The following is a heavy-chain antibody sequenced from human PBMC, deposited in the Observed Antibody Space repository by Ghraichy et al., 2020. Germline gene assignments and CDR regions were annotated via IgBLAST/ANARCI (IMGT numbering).Heavy chain of an antibody. Sequence: SETLSLTCTVSGGSISSSSYYWGWIRQPPGKGLEWIGSIYYSGSTYYNPSLKSRVTISVDTSKNQFSLKLSSVTAADTAVYYCASHYDSSGYYENAFDIWGQGTMVTVSS. CDR2: IYYSGST. D-gene: IGHD3-22*01. V-gene: IGHV4-39*01. CDR3: ASHYDSSGYYENAFDI. CDR1: GGSISSSSYY. J-gene: IGHJ3*02.